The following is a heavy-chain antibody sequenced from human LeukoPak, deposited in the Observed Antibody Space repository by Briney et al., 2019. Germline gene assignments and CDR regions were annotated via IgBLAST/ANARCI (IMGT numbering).Heavy chain of an antibody. J-gene: IGHJ4*02. Sequence: GGSLRLSCAASGFTFSSYWMSWVRQAPGKGLEWVANMKQDGSEKYYVDSMKGRFTISRDNAKNSLYLQMNSLRAEDTAVYYCAREGGSYCFDYWGQGTLVTVSS. V-gene: IGHV3-7*01. CDR3: AREGGSYCFDY. CDR1: GFTFSSYW. CDR2: MKQDGSEK. D-gene: IGHD1-26*01.